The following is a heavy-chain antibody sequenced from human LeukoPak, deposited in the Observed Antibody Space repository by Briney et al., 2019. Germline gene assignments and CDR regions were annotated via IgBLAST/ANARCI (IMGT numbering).Heavy chain of an antibody. V-gene: IGHV4-59*08. CDR2: IYYSGST. Sequence: SETLSLTCTVSGGSISSYYWSWIRQPPGKGLEWIGYIYYSGSTNYNPSLKSRVTISVDTSKNQFSLKLNSVTAADTAIYYCARHGCSGGGCPFQHWGQGTQVTVSS. J-gene: IGHJ1*01. D-gene: IGHD2-15*01. CDR3: ARHGCSGGGCPFQH. CDR1: GGSISSYY.